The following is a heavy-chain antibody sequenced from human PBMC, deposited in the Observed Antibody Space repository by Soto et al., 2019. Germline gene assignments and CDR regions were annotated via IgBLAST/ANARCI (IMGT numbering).Heavy chain of an antibody. D-gene: IGHD4-17*01. J-gene: IGHJ4*02. CDR3: AIVRGVRGYHYVEPFDY. CDR1: GYIFTNFA. V-gene: IGHV1-18*04. Sequence: QVQLVQSGAEVKKPGASVTVSCNFSGYIFTNFAINWVRQAPGQGLEWMGWVSGYNGNTNYARKLQGRVTMTTDTSTSTAYMELTSLRSDDTAIYFCAIVRGVRGYHYVEPFDYWGXGXXXXVSX. CDR2: VSGYNGNT.